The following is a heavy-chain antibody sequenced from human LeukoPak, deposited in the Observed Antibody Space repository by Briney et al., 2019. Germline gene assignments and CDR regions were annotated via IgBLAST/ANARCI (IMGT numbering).Heavy chain of an antibody. J-gene: IGHJ4*02. CDR2: IKQDGSEK. CDR1: GFTFSSYG. D-gene: IGHD3-22*01. Sequence: GGSLRLSCEASGFTFSSYGMHWVRQVRQAPGKGLEWVANIKQDGSEKYYVDSVKGRFTISRDNAKNSLYLQMNSLRAEDTAVYYCNYDSSGSPDYYFDYWGQGTLVTVSS. V-gene: IGHV3-7*01. CDR3: NYDSSGSPDYYFDY.